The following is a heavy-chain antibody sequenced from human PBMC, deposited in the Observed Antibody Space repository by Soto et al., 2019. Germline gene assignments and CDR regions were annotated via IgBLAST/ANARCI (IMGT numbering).Heavy chain of an antibody. Sequence: EVQLLESGGGLVQPGGSLRLSCAASGFTFSSYAMSWVRQAPGKGLEWVSAISGSGGSTYYADSVKGRFTISRDNSKNTLYLQMNSLRAEDTAVYYCAKDQYYDILTGYYILHYYYGMDVWGQGTTVTASS. D-gene: IGHD3-9*01. CDR1: GFTFSSYA. CDR2: ISGSGGST. V-gene: IGHV3-23*01. J-gene: IGHJ6*02. CDR3: AKDQYYDILTGYYILHYYYGMDV.